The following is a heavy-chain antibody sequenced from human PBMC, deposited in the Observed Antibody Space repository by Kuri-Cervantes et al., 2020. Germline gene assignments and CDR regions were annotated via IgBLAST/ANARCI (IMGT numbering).Heavy chain of an antibody. CDR3: AVGAGHNWFDP. V-gene: IGHV4-38-2*02. D-gene: IGHD3-16*01. J-gene: IGHJ5*02. CDR2: IYYSGST. CDR1: GYSISSGYY. Sequence: GSLRLSCTVSGYSISSGYYWGWIRQPPGKGLEWIGYIYYSGSTNYNPSLKSRVTISVDTSKNQFSLKLSPVTAADTAVYYCAVGAGHNWFDPWGQGTLVTVSS.